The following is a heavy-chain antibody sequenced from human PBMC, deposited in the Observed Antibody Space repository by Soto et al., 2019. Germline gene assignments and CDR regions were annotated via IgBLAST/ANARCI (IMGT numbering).Heavy chain of an antibody. CDR1: GYTFTSYG. CDR3: ARDYCSGGSCYPNWFDP. CDR2: ISAYNGNT. J-gene: IGHJ5*02. V-gene: IGHV1-18*01. D-gene: IGHD2-15*01. Sequence: VASVKVSCKASGYTFTSYGISWVRQAPGQGLEWMGWISAYNGNTNYAQKLQGRVTMTTDTSTSTAYMELRSLRSDDTAVYYCARDYCSGGSCYPNWFDPWGQGTLVTVSS.